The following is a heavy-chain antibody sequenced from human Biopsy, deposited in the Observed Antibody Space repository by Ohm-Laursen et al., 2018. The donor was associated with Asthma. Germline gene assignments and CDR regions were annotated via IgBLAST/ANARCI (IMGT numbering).Heavy chain of an antibody. CDR2: ISYTGSA. V-gene: IGHV4-39*07. CDR1: GGSMSSSSYY. Sequence: GTLSLTCTVSGGSMSSSSYYWGWIRQPPGKGLEWMGSISYTGSAYHNPSLKSRVTISVDTSKNQFSLRLRSVTAADTAVYYCARGWNCGGDCYSLDSWGQGTLVTVSS. J-gene: IGHJ4*02. CDR3: ARGWNCGGDCYSLDS. D-gene: IGHD2-21*02.